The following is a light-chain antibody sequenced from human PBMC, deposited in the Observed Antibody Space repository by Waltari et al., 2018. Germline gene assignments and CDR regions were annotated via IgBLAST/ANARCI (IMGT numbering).Light chain of an antibody. Sequence: DIVMTQSPLSLRVTPGEPASISCRASQSLLHSNGYNYLDCYLQKPGQSPQLLISLGSTRASGVPDRFSGSGSGTDFTLKISRVEAEDVGVYYCMQALQTPLTFGGGTKVEIK. J-gene: IGKJ4*01. CDR1: QSLLHSNGYNY. CDR2: LGS. CDR3: MQALQTPLT. V-gene: IGKV2-28*01.